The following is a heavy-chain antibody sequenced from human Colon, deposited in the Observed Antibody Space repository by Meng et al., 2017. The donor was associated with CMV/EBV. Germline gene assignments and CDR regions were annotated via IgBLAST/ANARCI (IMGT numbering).Heavy chain of an antibody. CDR2: ISSSSTHT. CDR1: GFTFSTYS. CDR3: ARDLGYCSATSCSIWKFDY. Sequence: GGSLRLSCAASGFTFSTYSMNWVRQAPGKGLEWVSSISSSSTHTHYADSLKGRFTISRDNAKNSLYLQMNTLGVEDTAVYYWARDLGYCSATSCSIWKFDYWGQGTLVTVAS. V-gene: IGHV3-21*01. D-gene: IGHD2-2*01. J-gene: IGHJ4*02.